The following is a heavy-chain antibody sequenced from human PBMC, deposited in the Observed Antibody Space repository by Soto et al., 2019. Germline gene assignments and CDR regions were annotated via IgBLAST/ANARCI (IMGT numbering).Heavy chain of an antibody. CDR2: INHRGSA. CDR1: GGSISDYY. Sequence: SETLSLTCTVSGGSISDYYWSWIRQPPGKGLEWIGEINHRGSANYNPSLKSRVTISADTSKNQFSLKLNSVTAADTAVYYCARNHCSGGICYLYFDYWGQGILVTVSS. J-gene: IGHJ4*02. V-gene: IGHV4-34*01. D-gene: IGHD2-15*01. CDR3: ARNHCSGGICYLYFDY.